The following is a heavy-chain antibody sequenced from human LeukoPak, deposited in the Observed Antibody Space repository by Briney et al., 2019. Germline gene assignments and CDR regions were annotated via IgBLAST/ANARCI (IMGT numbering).Heavy chain of an antibody. V-gene: IGHV3-23*01. J-gene: IGHJ4*02. Sequence: PGGSLRISCAPSGFTFTNYAMRWVRQVPGKGLEWVSSITGSGDSAYYADSVKGRFTISRDNSKDTLHLQMNSLRAEDTAIYFCAKDEAWRPAADWGQGTLVTVSS. CDR2: ITGSGDSA. CDR1: GFTFTNYA. CDR3: AKDEAWRPAAD. D-gene: IGHD2-2*01.